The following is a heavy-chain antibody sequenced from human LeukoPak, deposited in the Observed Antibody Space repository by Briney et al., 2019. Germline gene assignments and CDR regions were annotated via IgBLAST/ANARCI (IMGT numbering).Heavy chain of an antibody. V-gene: IGHV6-1*01. CDR3: GRGIADSSGYYYVDY. Sequence: SQTLSLTCAISGDSVSSHSAAWSWIRQSPSRGLEWLGRTYYRSKWYNDYAVSVKSRITINPHTSKNQFSLHLNSVTPVDTAVYCCGRGIADSSGYYYVDYWGQGTLVTVSS. CDR2: TYYRSKWYN. J-gene: IGHJ4*02. CDR1: GDSVSSHSAA. D-gene: IGHD3-22*01.